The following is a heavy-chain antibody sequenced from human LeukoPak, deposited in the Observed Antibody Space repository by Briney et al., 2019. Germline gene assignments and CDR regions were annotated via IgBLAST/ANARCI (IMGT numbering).Heavy chain of an antibody. V-gene: IGHV4-31*03. J-gene: IGHJ3*02. CDR1: GGSISSGGYY. D-gene: IGHD4-23*01. Sequence: SQTLSLTCTVPGGSISSGGYYWGWIRQHPGNGLEWIGYIYYSGSTYYNPSLKSRVTISVDTSKNQFCLKLSSVTAADTAVYYCARELRWSYINDAFDIWGQGTMVTVSS. CDR3: ARELRWSYINDAFDI. CDR2: IYYSGST.